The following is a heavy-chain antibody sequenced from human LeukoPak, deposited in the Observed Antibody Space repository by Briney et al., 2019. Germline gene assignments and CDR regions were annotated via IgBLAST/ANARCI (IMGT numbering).Heavy chain of an antibody. J-gene: IGHJ4*02. CDR1: GGTFSSYA. Sequence: SVTVSCKASGGTFSSYAISWVRQATGQGLEWMGGIIPIFGTANYAQKCQGRVTITADKSTNTAYMELSNLRSEDTAVYFCARDRALIRELWSASAFDYWGQGTLVTVSS. CDR2: IIPIFGTA. V-gene: IGHV1-69*06. D-gene: IGHD5-18*01. CDR3: ARDRALIRELWSASAFDY.